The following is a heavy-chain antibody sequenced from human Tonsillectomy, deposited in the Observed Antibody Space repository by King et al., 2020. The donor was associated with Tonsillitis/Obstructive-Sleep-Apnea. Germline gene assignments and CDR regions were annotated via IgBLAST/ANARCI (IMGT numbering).Heavy chain of an antibody. Sequence: VQLVESGGGLVQPGGSLRLSCSASGFTFSSYAMHWVRQAPGKGLEYVSAISSNGGSTYFADSVKGRFTISRDNSKNTLYLQMSSLRAEDTAVYYCVKELDRTYYDFWSGYYTGPIFDYWGQGTLVTVSS. V-gene: IGHV3-64D*06. CDR1: GFTFSSYA. CDR3: VKELDRTYYDFWSGYYTGPIFDY. CDR2: ISSNGGST. D-gene: IGHD3-3*01. J-gene: IGHJ4*02.